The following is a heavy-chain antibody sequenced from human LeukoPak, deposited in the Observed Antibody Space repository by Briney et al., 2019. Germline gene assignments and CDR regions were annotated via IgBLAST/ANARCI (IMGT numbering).Heavy chain of an antibody. Sequence: ASVNVSCTASGYTFTSYYMHWVRQAPGQGLEWMGIINPSGGSTSYAQKFQGRVTMTRDMSTSTVYMELSSLRSEDTAVYYCASGSGSYSSGWSGYYFDYWGQGTLVTVSS. CDR1: GYTFTSYY. J-gene: IGHJ4*02. D-gene: IGHD6-19*01. CDR3: ASGSGSYSSGWSGYYFDY. CDR2: INPSGGST. V-gene: IGHV1-46*01.